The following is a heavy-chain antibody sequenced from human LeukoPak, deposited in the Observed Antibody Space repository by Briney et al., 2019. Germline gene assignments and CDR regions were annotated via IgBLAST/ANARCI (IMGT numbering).Heavy chain of an antibody. CDR1: GDSFRSYY. D-gene: IGHD3-22*01. CDR3: ARGVGVYYYDSSGYYDY. Sequence: SETLSLTCTVSGDSFRSYYWSWIRQPPGKGLEWIGYIYYSGSTNYNPSLKSRVTISVDTSKNQFSLKLSSVTAADTAVYYCARGVGVYYYDSSGYYDYWGQGTLVTVSS. CDR2: IYYSGST. V-gene: IGHV4-59*01. J-gene: IGHJ4*02.